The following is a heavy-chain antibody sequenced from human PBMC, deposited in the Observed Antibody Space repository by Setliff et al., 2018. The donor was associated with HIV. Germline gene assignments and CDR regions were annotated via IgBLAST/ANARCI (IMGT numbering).Heavy chain of an antibody. J-gene: IGHJ4*02. V-gene: IGHV3-30*02. CDR1: GFTFSSYG. CDR2: IRYDGSNK. Sequence: LRLSCAASGFTFSSYGMHWVRQAPGKGLEWVAFIRYDGSNKYYADSVKGRFTISRDNSKNTLYLQMNSLRAEDTAVYYCAKVRGYSGYEGNYWGQGTLVTVSS. CDR3: AKVRGYSGYEGNY. D-gene: IGHD5-12*01.